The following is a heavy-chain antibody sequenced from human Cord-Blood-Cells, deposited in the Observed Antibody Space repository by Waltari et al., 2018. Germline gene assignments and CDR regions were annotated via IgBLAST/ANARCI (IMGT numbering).Heavy chain of an antibody. V-gene: IGHV4-39*01. J-gene: IGHJ6*02. D-gene: IGHD3-16*01. CDR2: IYYSGST. CDR3: ARQFMITFGGVIGYYYGMDV. CDR1: GGSISSRSYY. Sequence: QLQLQESGPGLVKPSETLSLTCTVSGGSISSRSYYRGWIRQPPGEGLEWIGSIYYSGSTYYNPSLKSRVTISVDTSKNQFSLKLSSVTAAYTAVYYCARQFMITFGGVIGYYYGMDVWGQGTTVTVSS.